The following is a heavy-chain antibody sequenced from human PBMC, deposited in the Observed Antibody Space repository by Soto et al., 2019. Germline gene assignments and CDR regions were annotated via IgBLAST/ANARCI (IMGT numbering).Heavy chain of an antibody. V-gene: IGHV3-33*01. J-gene: IGHJ4*02. Sequence: QVQLVDSGGGVVQPGRSLRLSCAASGFTFSIFGMHWVRQAPGKGLEWAAIIWYDGSNAYYADSARGRFTISRDNSKNTVYLQMNSLRPEDTSVYYCASDKGSSTVVSCISQEAYFDSWGQGTLVTVSS. D-gene: IGHD3-22*01. CDR1: GFTFSIFG. CDR2: IWYDGSNA. CDR3: ASDKGSSTVVSCISQEAYFDS.